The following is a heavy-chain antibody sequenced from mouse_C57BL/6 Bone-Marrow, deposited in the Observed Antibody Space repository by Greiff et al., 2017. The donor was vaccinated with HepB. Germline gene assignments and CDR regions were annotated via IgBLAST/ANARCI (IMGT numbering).Heavy chain of an antibody. CDR1: GFTFSSYA. CDR2: ISSGGDYI. D-gene: IGHD2-4*01. J-gene: IGHJ2*01. Sequence: EVKVVESGGGLVKPGGSLKLSCAASGFTFSSYAMSWVRQTPEKRLEWVAYISSGGDYIYYADTVKGRFTISRDNARNTLYLQMSSLKSEDTAMYYCTRDDYDQPRYWGQGTTLTVSS. CDR3: TRDDYDQPRY. V-gene: IGHV5-9-1*02.